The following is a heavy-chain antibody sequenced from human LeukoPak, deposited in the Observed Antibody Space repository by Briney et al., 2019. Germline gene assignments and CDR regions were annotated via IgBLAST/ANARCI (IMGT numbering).Heavy chain of an antibody. CDR3: SRPSGSGSTYLYFFY. V-gene: IGHV1-2*02. Sequence: ASVKVSCKASGYTFTDYYLHWVRQAPGQGLAWMGWINPNSGDTKYVQKFQGRVTMTRDTSISTAYMELSGLTSDDTAVYYCSRPSGSGSTYLYFFYWGQGTLVTVSS. CDR2: INPNSGDT. CDR1: GYTFTDYY. D-gene: IGHD3-10*01. J-gene: IGHJ4*02.